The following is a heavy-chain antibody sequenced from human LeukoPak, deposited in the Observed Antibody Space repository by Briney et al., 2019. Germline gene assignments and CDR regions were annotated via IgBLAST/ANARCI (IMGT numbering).Heavy chain of an antibody. CDR2: IYYSGST. CDR3: ARAYDFWSGSPFDP. Sequence: SETLSLTCTVSGGSIGTSSYYWGWIRQPPGKGLEWIGSIYYSGSTYYNSSLKSRVTISVDTSKNQFSLKLTSVTAADTAVYYCARAYDFWSGSPFDPWGQGTLVTVSS. V-gene: IGHV4-39*01. CDR1: GGSIGTSSYY. D-gene: IGHD3-3*01. J-gene: IGHJ5*02.